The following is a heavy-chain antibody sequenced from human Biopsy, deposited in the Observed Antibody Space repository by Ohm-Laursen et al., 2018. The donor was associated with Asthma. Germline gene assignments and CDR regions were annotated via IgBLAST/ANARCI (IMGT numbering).Heavy chain of an antibody. V-gene: IGHV3-30*14. CDR2: ISYDGSSI. CDR1: RFTYE. D-gene: IGHD3-22*01. J-gene: IGHJ4*02. CDR3: ARGDSSNWSHYYFDY. Sequence: SLRLSCAASRFTYEMHWVRQAPGKGLEWVAVISYDGSSIYYADSVRGRFTISRDYSKNTLYLQMHSLRAEDTAVYYCARGDSSNWSHYYFDYWGQGALVTVSS.